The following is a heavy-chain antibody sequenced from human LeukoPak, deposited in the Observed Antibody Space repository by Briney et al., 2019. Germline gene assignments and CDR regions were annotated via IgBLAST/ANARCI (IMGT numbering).Heavy chain of an antibody. CDR1: GGTFSSYA. J-gene: IGHJ2*01. CDR2: IIPIFGTA. V-gene: IGHV1-69*01. D-gene: IGHD6-19*01. CDR3: ARDGGIAVAGTKTRYFDL. Sequence: SVKVSCKASGGTFSSYAISWVRQAPGQGLEWMGGIIPIFGTANYAQKCQGRVTITAYESTSTAYMELSSLRSEDTAVYYCARDGGIAVAGTKTRYFDLWGRGTLVTVSS.